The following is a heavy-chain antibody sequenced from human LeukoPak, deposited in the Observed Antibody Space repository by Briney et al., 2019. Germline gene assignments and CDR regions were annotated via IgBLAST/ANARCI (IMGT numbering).Heavy chain of an antibody. CDR2: IYYSGST. J-gene: IGHJ2*01. CDR3: ATKNYGDYPWYFDL. Sequence: SETLSLTCTVSGGSISSSSYYWGWIRQPPGKGLEWIGYIYYSGSTYYNPSLKSRVTISVDTSKNQFSLKLSSVTAADTAVYYCATKNYGDYPWYFDLWGRGTLVTVSS. D-gene: IGHD4-17*01. V-gene: IGHV4-30-4*08. CDR1: GGSISSSSYY.